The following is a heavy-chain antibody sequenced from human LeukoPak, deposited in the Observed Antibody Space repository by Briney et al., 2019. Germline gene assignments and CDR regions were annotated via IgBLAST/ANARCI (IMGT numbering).Heavy chain of an antibody. J-gene: IGHJ4*02. CDR2: IYYIGST. D-gene: IGHD3-3*01. CDR3: ARVGYDLSNGVRSHFAY. CDR1: GGSIGSTSYY. V-gene: IGHV4-39*01. Sequence: SETLSLTCTVSGGSIGSTSYYWGWIRQPPGKGLEWIGNIYYIGSTYYNPSLKSRVTISVDTSKNQFSLKLTSVTAADAAVYYCARVGYDLSNGVRSHFAYWGQGPQVTVSS.